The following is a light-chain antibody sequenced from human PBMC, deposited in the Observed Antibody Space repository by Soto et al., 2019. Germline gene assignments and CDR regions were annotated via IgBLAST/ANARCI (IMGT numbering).Light chain of an antibody. CDR1: QSVNNY. V-gene: IGKV3-11*01. CDR2: EAS. J-gene: IGKJ2*01. CDR3: QQRSNWPPGYT. Sequence: EIVLTQSPATLSLSPGERSTLSCRASQSVNNYLAWYQQKPGQAPRLLIYEASNRATGIPARFSGSGSGTDFTLTISSLEPEDFAVYYSQQRSNWPPGYTFGQGTKLEIK.